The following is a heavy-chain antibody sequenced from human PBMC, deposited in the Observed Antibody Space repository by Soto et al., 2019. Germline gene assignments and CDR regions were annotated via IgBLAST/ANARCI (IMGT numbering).Heavy chain of an antibody. J-gene: IGHJ4*02. Sequence: QVQLVQSGAEVKKPGAAVKVSCKASGYTFSIYFMHWVRQAPGQRLEWMGWINTDKGNTKYSQKFQDRVAISRDTSASTVYMELTSVKSEDTAVYYCARLSSGSGVYWGQGTLLTVSS. CDR1: GYTFSIYF. V-gene: IGHV1-3*04. D-gene: IGHD1-26*01. CDR2: INTDKGNT. CDR3: ARLSSGSGVY.